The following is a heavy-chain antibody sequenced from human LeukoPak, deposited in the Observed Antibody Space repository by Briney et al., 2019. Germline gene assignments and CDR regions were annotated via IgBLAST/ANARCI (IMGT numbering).Heavy chain of an antibody. Sequence: GGSLRLSCAASGFTFSSYSMNWVRQAPGKGLEWVSSISSSSSYIYYADSVKGRFTISRDNSKNTLYLQMNSLRAEDTAVYYCAKCGFGIYYDSSGYYSDYWGQGTLVTVSS. CDR2: ISSSSSYI. CDR3: AKCGFGIYYDSSGYYSDY. V-gene: IGHV3-21*04. J-gene: IGHJ4*02. D-gene: IGHD3-22*01. CDR1: GFTFSSYS.